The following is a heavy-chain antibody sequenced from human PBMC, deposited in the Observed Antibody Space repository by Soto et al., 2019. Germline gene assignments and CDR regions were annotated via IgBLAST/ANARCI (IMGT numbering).Heavy chain of an antibody. Sequence: ASVKVSCKASGYAFTTYAMHWVRQAPGQRLEWMGWINAGNGKTKYSQKFQGRVTITRDTSATTVYMELSSLRSEDTAVYYCARAGDDCSTTNCYMIDYWGQGTLVTVSS. V-gene: IGHV1-3*01. CDR2: INAGNGKT. D-gene: IGHD2-2*02. CDR3: ARAGDDCSTTNCYMIDY. CDR1: GYAFTTYA. J-gene: IGHJ4*02.